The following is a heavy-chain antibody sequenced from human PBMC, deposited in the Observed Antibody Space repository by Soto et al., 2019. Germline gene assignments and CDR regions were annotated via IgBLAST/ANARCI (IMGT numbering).Heavy chain of an antibody. CDR1: GYTFTSYG. V-gene: IGHV1-18*01. J-gene: IGHJ5*02. D-gene: IGHD3-3*01. CDR3: SRGPRFLEWLSIEFDP. CDR2: ISAYNGNT. Sequence: QVQLVQSGAEVKKPGASVKVSCKASGYTFTSYGISWVRQAPGQGLEWMGWISAYNGNTNYAQKLQGRQTVTTDTSTSTASRELRSLSSHGTAVYSCSRGPRFLEWLSIEFDPWGQGTLVTVSS.